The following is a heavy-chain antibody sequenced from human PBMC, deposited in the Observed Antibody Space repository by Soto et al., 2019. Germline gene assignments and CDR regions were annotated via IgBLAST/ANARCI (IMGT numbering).Heavy chain of an antibody. CDR3: ARHGNQRGWYYYYGMDV. V-gene: IGHV5-51*01. Sequence: PGQSRKISCKGSGYSFTSYWIGWVRQMPGKGLEWMGIIYPGDSDTRYSPSFQGQVTISADKSISTAYLQWSSRKASDTAMYYCARHGNQRGWYYYYGMDVWGQGTTVTGS. CDR2: IYPGDSDT. D-gene: IGHD2-15*01. J-gene: IGHJ6*02. CDR1: GYSFTSYW.